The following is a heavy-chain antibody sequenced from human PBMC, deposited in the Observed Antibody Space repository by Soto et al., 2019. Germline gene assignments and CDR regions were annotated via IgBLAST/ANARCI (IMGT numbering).Heavy chain of an antibody. Sequence: QVQLQESGPGLVKPSQTLSLTCTVSGGSISSGGYYWSWIRQHPGKGLEWIGYIYYSGSTYYNPSIKSRVTMSVDTSKNQFSLQLRSVTAADTAVYYCARGVVPAAIGWFDPWGQGTLVTVSS. CDR1: GGSISSGGYY. CDR2: IYYSGST. D-gene: IGHD2-2*01. V-gene: IGHV4-31*03. CDR3: ARGVVPAAIGWFDP. J-gene: IGHJ5*02.